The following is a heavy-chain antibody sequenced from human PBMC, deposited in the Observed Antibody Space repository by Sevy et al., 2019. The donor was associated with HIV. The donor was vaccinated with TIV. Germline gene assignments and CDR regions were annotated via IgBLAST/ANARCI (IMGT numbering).Heavy chain of an antibody. CDR2: IRSRADSYET. CDR1: GFNFNIAA. D-gene: IGHD2-15*01. CDR3: TRQGVIAELDL. J-gene: IGHJ5*02. Sequence: GGSLRLSCAASGFNFNIAAIQWVRQAPGRGLEWVARIRSRADSYETEYSASVRGRFTISRDDSRTTAYLQMNSLKTEDTAVYSCTRQGVIAELDLWGQGTLVTVSS. V-gene: IGHV3-73*01.